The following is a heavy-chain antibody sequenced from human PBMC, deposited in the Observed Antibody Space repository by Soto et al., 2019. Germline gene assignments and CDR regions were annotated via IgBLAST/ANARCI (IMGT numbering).Heavy chain of an antibody. D-gene: IGHD3-10*01. CDR3: ARGVRGVIIGYAFDI. V-gene: IGHV3-21*01. J-gene: IGHJ3*02. Sequence: GGSLRLSCAASGFTFSSYSMNWVRQAPGKGLEWVSSISSSSSYIYYADSVKGRFTISRDNAKNSLYLQMNSLRAEDTAVYYCARGVRGVIIGYAFDIWGQGTMVTVSS. CDR2: ISSSSSYI. CDR1: GFTFSSYS.